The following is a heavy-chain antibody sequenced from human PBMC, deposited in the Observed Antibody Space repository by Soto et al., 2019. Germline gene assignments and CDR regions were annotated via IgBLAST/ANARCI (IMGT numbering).Heavy chain of an antibody. CDR1: VFSLSTRGRC. CDR2: IDWDDDK. V-gene: IGHV2-70*01. CDR3: ARIYSNGHDE. J-gene: IGHJ4*02. Sequence: SRPTLVNPTQTLTLTCPFSVFSLSTRGRCVSWIRQPPGKALEWLALIDWDDDKYYSTSLKTRLTISKDTSKNQVVLTMTNMDPVDTATYYCARIYSNGHDEWGQETLDT. D-gene: IGHD4-4*01.